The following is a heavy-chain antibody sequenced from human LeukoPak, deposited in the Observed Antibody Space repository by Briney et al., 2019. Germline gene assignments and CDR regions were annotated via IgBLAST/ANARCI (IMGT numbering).Heavy chain of an antibody. V-gene: IGHV3-23*01. D-gene: IGHD2-15*01. J-gene: IGHJ4*02. CDR1: GFTFSSYG. CDR2: ISGSGGST. Sequence: PGGSLRLSCAASGFTFSSYGMSWVRQAPGKGLEWVSAISGSGGSTYYADSVKGRFTISRDNSKNTLYLQMNSLRAEDTAVYYCAKDLRYCSGGSCRYYFDYWGQGTLVTVSP. CDR3: AKDLRYCSGGSCRYYFDY.